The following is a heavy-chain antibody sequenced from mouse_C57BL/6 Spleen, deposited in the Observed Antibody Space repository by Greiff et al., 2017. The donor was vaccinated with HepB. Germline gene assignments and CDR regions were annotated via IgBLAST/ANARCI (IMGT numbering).Heavy chain of an antibody. J-gene: IGHJ2*01. CDR1: GYTFTSYW. CDR3: ATPPDGYYPFDY. Sequence: VQLQESGAELAKPGASVKLSCKASGYTFTSYWMHWVNQRPGQGLEWIGYINPSSGYTKYNQKFKDKATLTADKSSSTAYMQLSSLTYEDSAVYYCATPPDGYYPFDYWGQGTTLTVSS. V-gene: IGHV1-7*01. D-gene: IGHD2-3*01. CDR2: INPSSGYT.